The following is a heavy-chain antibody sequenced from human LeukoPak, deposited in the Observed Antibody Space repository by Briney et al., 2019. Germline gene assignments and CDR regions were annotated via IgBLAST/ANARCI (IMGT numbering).Heavy chain of an antibody. CDR1: GFTFSSYS. CDR2: IYSGGNT. Sequence: PGGSLRLSCAASGFTFSSYSMNWVSQALGKGLEWVSFIYSGGNTHYSDSVKGRFTISRDNSKNTLYLQMNSLRAEDTAVYYCARRAGEYSHPYDYWGQGTLVTVSS. V-gene: IGHV3-53*01. J-gene: IGHJ4*02. D-gene: IGHD4-17*01. CDR3: ARRAGEYSHPYDY.